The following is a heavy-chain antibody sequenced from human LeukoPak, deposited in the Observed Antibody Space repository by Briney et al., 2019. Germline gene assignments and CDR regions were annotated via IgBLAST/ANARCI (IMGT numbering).Heavy chain of an antibody. V-gene: IGHV4-34*01. CDR3: ARGSIHSSGPLQVFDY. D-gene: IGHD3-22*01. J-gene: IGHJ4*02. Sequence: PSETLSLTCAVYGGSFSGYYWSWIRQPPGKGLEWIGEINHSGSTNYNPSLKSRVTISVDTSKNQFSLKLSSVTAADTAVYYCARGSIHSSGPLQVFDYWGQGTLVTVSS. CDR1: GGSFSGYY. CDR2: INHSGST.